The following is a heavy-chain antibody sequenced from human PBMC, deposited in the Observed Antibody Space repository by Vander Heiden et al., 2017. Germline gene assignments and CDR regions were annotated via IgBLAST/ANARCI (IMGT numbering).Heavy chain of an antibody. V-gene: IGHV3-49*05. CDR3: TRDQDYYGSGSYYYGMDV. Sequence: EVQLVESGGGLVKPGRSLRLSCTASGFTFGDYAMSWFRQAPGKGLEWVGFIRSKAYGGTTEYAASVKGRFTISRDDSKSIAYLQMNSLNTEDTAVYYCTRDQDYYGSGSYYYGMDVWGQGPTVTVSS. CDR2: IRSKAYGGTT. CDR1: GFTFGDYA. D-gene: IGHD3-10*01. J-gene: IGHJ6*02.